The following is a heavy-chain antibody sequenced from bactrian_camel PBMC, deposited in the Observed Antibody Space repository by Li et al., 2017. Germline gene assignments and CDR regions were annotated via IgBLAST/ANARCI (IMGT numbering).Heavy chain of an antibody. D-gene: IGHD6*01. J-gene: IGHJ4*01. V-gene: IGHV3S1*01. CDR2: ISSGGGTT. Sequence: HVQLVESGGGSVQSGGSLRLSCAVSGYTYSDYCMAWFRQAPGKGLEWVSDISSGGGTTNYGDSVKGRFTISRDNAKNMVYLHLNSLKTEDMAMYYCANTVAGSPYYRGQGTQVTVS. CDR1: GYTYSDYC. CDR3: ANTVAGSPYY.